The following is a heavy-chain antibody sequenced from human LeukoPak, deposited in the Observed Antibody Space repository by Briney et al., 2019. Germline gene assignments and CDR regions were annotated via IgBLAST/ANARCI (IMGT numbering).Heavy chain of an antibody. CDR1: GFTFSTYW. CDR2: IKQDGSEK. D-gene: IGHD6-13*01. J-gene: IGHJ4*02. CDR3: ARGIAGAGTAVLDY. V-gene: IGHV3-7*01. Sequence: GGSLRLSCAASGFTFSTYWMHWVRQAPGKGLEWVANIKQDGSEKYYVDSVKGRFTISRDNAKNSLYLQMNSLRAEDTAVYYCARGIAGAGTAVLDYWGQGTLVIISS.